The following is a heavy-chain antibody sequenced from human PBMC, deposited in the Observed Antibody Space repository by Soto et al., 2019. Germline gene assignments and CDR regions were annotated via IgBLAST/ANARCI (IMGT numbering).Heavy chain of an antibody. Sequence: EVQLLESGGGLVQPGGSLRLSCAASGFTFSSYAMSCVRQAPGKGLEWVSAISGSGGSTYYADSVKGRFTISRDNSKNTLYLQMNSLRAEDTAVYYCAKDRGWTQYYYYYGMDVWGQGTTVTVSS. J-gene: IGHJ6*02. CDR1: GFTFSSYA. V-gene: IGHV3-23*01. CDR3: AKDRGWTQYYYYYGMDV. CDR2: ISGSGGST. D-gene: IGHD3-10*01.